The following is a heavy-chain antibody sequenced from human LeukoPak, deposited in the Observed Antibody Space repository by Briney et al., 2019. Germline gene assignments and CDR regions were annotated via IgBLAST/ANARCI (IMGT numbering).Heavy chain of an antibody. CDR2: INHSGST. J-gene: IGHJ6*02. CDR1: GGSFSGYY. D-gene: IGHD6-13*01. V-gene: IGHV4-34*01. Sequence: SETLSLTCAVYGGSFSGYYWSWIRQPPGKGLEWIGEINHSGSTNYNPSLKSRVTISVGTSKNQFSLKLSSVTAADTAVYYCARGSSSWYADVWGQGTTVTVSS. CDR3: ARGSSSWYADV.